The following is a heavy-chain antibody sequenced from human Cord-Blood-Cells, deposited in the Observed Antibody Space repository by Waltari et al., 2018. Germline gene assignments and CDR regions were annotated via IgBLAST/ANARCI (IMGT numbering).Heavy chain of an antibody. Sequence: QVQLQESGPGLVKPSETLSLTCAVSGYSISSGYYWGWIRQPPGKGLELIGSINHSGGTYYTPSLKGRVTISVDSSKNQCSLKLSSVTAADTAVYYCARAKGTIFGVVISYFDYWGQGTLVTVSS. J-gene: IGHJ4*02. CDR2: INHSGGT. CDR3: ARAKGTIFGVVISYFDY. V-gene: IGHV4-38-2*01. D-gene: IGHD3-3*01. CDR1: GYSISSGYY.